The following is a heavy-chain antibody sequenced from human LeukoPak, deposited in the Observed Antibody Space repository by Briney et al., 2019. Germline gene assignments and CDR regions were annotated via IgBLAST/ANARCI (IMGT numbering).Heavy chain of an antibody. CDR2: IYYSGST. V-gene: IGHV4-31*03. J-gene: IGHJ4*02. D-gene: IGHD3-9*01. CDR3: ARILAYYDILTGYYQEGNYFDY. CDR1: GGSISSGGYY. Sequence: SQTLSLTCTVSGGSISSGGYYWCWIRQHPGKGLEWIGYIYYSGSTYYNPSLKSRVTISVDTSKNQFSLKLSSVTAADTAVYYCARILAYYDILTGYYQEGNYFDYWGQGTLVTVSS.